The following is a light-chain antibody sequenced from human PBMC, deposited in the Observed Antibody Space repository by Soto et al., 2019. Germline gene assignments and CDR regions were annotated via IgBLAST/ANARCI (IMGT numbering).Light chain of an antibody. CDR3: HQYSSPWT. CDR2: KAS. J-gene: IGKJ1*01. V-gene: IGKV1-5*03. Sequence: DIQMTQSPSTLSASVGDRVTITCRASQSISSWLAWYQQKPGKAPKLLIYKASSLESGVPSRFSGSGSGTEFALTISSLQPDDFATYYCHQYSSPWTFGQGTKVEIK. CDR1: QSISSW.